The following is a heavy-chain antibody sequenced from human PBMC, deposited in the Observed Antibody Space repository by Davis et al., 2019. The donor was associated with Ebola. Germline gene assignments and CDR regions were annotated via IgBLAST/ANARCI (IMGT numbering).Heavy chain of an antibody. CDR2: INHSGST. V-gene: IGHV4-34*01. D-gene: IGHD3-16*01. J-gene: IGHJ5*02. CDR1: GGSFSRYY. Sequence: MPAGSLTLSCAVYGGSFSRYYWSWIRQPPGKGLEWIGEINHSGSTNYNPSLKSRVTISVDTSKNQFSLKLSSVTAADTAVYYCARAIGGRGGWFDPWGQGTLVTVSS. CDR3: ARAIGGRGGWFDP.